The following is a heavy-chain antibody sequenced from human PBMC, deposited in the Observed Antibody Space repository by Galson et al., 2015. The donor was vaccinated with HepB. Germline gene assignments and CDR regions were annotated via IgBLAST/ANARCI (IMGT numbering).Heavy chain of an antibody. CDR3: ENDVVVTVVDDAFDI. D-gene: IGHD2-21*02. CDR2: ISGSGGST. CDR1: GFTFSSYA. Sequence: SLRLSCAASGFTFSSYAMNWVRQAPGKGLEWVSAISGSGGSTYYADSVKGRFTISRDNSNNTLYLQMNSLRAEDTAEYYCENDVVVTVVDDAFDIWGQGTMVTVSS. J-gene: IGHJ3*02. V-gene: IGHV3-23*01.